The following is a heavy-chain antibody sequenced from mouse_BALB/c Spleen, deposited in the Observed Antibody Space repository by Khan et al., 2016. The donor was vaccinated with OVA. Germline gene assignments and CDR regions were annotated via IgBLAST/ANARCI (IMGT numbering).Heavy chain of an antibody. V-gene: IGHV1-76*01. D-gene: IGHD3-2*02. J-gene: IGHJ2*01. CDR3: AREEALYYFDY. Sequence: QVQLKESGAELVRPEASVKLSCKTSGYIFTSYWIHWVKQRSGKGLEWIARIYPGTDNTYNNEKLKDKATLTADKSSSTAYMQLSSLKSEDSAVYFCAREEALYYFDYWGQGTTLTVSS. CDR1: GYIFTSYW. CDR2: IYPGTDNT.